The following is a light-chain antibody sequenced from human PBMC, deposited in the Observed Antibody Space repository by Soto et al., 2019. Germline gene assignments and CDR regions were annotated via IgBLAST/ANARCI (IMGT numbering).Light chain of an antibody. CDR1: KLGDKY. CDR3: QAWDSSTRGV. Sequence: SYELTQPPSVSVSPGQTASITCSGDKLGDKYACWYQQKPGQSPVLVIYQDTKRPSGIPERLSGSNSGNTATLTISGTQAMDEADYYCQAWDSSTRGVFGGGTKLTVL. V-gene: IGLV3-1*01. CDR2: QDT. J-gene: IGLJ2*01.